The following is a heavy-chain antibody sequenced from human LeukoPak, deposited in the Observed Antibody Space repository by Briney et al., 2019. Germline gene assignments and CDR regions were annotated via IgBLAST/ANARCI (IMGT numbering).Heavy chain of an antibody. D-gene: IGHD3-22*01. V-gene: IGHV3-21*01. CDR2: ISSSSRYI. CDR3: ARNYDSSAYYYVHAEYFQH. Sequence: GGSLRLSCAASEFTFSDYSMNWVRQAPGKGLEWVASISSSSRYIYYADSVKGRFTISRDNAKNSLYLQMNSLRAEDTAVYYCARNYDSSAYYYVHAEYFQHWGQGTLVTVSS. J-gene: IGHJ1*01. CDR1: EFTFSDYS.